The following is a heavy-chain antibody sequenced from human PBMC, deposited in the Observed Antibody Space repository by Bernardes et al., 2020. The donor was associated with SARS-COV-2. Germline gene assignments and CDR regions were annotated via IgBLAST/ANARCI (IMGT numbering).Heavy chain of an antibody. CDR2: IYYSGST. CDR1: GGSISSSSYY. D-gene: IGHD3-3*01. CDR3: ARYYDFWSGYYWDY. J-gene: IGHJ4*02. V-gene: IGHV4-39*07. Sequence: SETLSLTCTVSGGSISSSSYYWGWIRQPPGKGLEWIGSIYYSGSTYYNPSLKSRVTISVDTSKNQFSLKLSSVTAADTAVYYCARYYDFWSGYYWDYWGQGTLVTVSS.